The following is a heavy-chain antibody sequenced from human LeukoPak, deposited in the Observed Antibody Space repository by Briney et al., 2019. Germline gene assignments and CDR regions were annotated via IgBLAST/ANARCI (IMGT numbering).Heavy chain of an antibody. CDR3: AKDAVAPGSGGDYFDY. V-gene: IGHV3-23*01. D-gene: IGHD3-10*01. CDR2: ITGNGGST. Sequence: PGGSLRLSCAASGFTFSSNAMSWVRQAPGKGLEWVSVITGNGGSTYYADSVKGRFIISRDNSKNTLSLQMNSLRAEDTAVYYCAKDAVAPGSGGDYFDYWGQGTLVTVSS. CDR1: GFTFSSNA. J-gene: IGHJ4*02.